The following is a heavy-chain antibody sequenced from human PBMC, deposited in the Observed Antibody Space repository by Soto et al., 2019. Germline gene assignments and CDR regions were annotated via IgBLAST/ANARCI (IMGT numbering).Heavy chain of an antibody. J-gene: IGHJ4*02. CDR1: RFTFTNYA. V-gene: IGHV3-23*01. D-gene: IGHD6-19*01. CDR3: AKGKTSGWYYFDY. CDR2: ITGSGRDI. Sequence: GGSLRLSCAASRFTFTNYAMSWVRQAPGKGLEWVSAITGSGRDIHYADSVKDRFTVSRDNSKNTLYLQMNSLRAEDTAIYYCAKGKTSGWYYFDYWGQGALVTVSS.